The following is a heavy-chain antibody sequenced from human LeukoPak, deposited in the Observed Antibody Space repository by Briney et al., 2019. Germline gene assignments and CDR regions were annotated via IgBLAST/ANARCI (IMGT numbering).Heavy chain of an antibody. J-gene: IGHJ4*02. CDR2: ISSSSTYI. CDR3: TRDGSGSGDY. CDR1: GFAFSTFA. Sequence: GGSLRLSCVASGFAFSTFAINWVRQAPGKGLEWVPSISSSSTYIYYADSVQGRFTISRDNARNSVFLQMNSLRAEDTAVYYCTRDGSGSGDYWGQGTLVTVSS. D-gene: IGHD2-15*01. V-gene: IGHV3-21*01.